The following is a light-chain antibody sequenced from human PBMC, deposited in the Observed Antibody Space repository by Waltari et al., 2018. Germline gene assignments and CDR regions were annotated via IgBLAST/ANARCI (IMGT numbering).Light chain of an antibody. CDR1: NIGVKS. Sequence: SYVLTQPPSMSVAPGKTARITCGGNNIGVKSVHWYQQKPGQAPLLVIYYNSDRPSGIPERLSGSNSENTATLTINRVEAGDEADYYCQAWDSRSDHRVFGGGTKLTVL. CDR2: YNS. J-gene: IGLJ3*02. V-gene: IGLV3-21*04. CDR3: QAWDSRSDHRV.